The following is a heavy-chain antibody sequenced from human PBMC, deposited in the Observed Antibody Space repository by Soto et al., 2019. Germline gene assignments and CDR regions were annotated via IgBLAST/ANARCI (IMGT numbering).Heavy chain of an antibody. CDR2: IVVGSGNT. D-gene: IGHD2-15*01. V-gene: IGHV1-58*02. Sequence: ASVKVSCKASGFTFSSSGIHWVRQARGQRLEWIGWIVVGSGNTNYAQKFQERVTITRDVSTNTAYMELTSLRSEDTATYYCAHRLGCSGGSCYSRNRPFDYWGQGTLVTVSS. J-gene: IGHJ4*02. CDR1: GFTFSSSG. CDR3: AHRLGCSGGSCYSRNRPFDY.